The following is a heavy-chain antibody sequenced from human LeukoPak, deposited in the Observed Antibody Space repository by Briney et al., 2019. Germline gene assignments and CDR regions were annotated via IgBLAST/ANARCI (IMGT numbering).Heavy chain of an antibody. CDR1: GRSFSGYY. D-gene: IGHD5-24*01. J-gene: IGHJ6*03. V-gene: IGHV4-34*01. Sequence: MSSETLSLTCAVYGRSFSGYYWSWIRQPPGKGLEWIGEINHSGSTNYNPSLKSRVTISVDTSKNQFSLKLSSVTAADTAVYYCARASGWFGRDGYNSRHYYYYYMDVWGKGTTVTVSS. CDR2: INHSGST. CDR3: ARASGWFGRDGYNSRHYYYYYMDV.